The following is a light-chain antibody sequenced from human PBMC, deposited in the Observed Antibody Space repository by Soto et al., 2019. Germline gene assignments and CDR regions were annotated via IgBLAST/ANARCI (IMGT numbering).Light chain of an antibody. V-gene: IGLV2-14*01. Sequence: QSALTQPASVSGSPGHSITISCTGTSNDVGGYNYVSWYQQHPGKAPKLMIYEVSNRPSGVSNRFSGSKSGNTASLTISGLQAEDEADYYCSSYTSSSTYVFGTGTKSPS. CDR3: SSYTSSSTYV. J-gene: IGLJ1*01. CDR1: SNDVGGYNY. CDR2: EVS.